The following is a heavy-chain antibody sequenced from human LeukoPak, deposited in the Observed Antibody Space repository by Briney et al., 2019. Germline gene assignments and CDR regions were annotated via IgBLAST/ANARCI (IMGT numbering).Heavy chain of an antibody. J-gene: IGHJ4*02. CDR3: AKDPEFANGGGEDAFDI. V-gene: IGHV3-33*06. Sequence: GGSLRLSCAASGFTFTNYGMHWVRQAPGKGLEWVAVIWYDGSIQYYADSVKGRFTISRDNSKNTLYLQMNSLRAEDTAVYYCAKDPEFANGGGEDAFDIWGQGTLVTVSS. CDR2: IWYDGSIQ. CDR1: GFTFTNYG. D-gene: IGHD2-21*01.